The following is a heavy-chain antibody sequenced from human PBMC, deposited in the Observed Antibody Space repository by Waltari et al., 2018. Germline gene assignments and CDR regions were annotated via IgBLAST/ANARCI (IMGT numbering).Heavy chain of an antibody. CDR3: ARPGIGMTGIDC. Sequence: EVQLVQSGAEVKKPGESLKISCKGSGYRFTNYWIGWVRQRPGKGLEWMAIIYPADSDTIYRPSFQGQVTISADRSISTAYLQWSSLKASDTAMYYCARPGIGMTGIDCWGQGTLVTVSS. CDR1: GYRFTNYW. V-gene: IGHV5-51*01. J-gene: IGHJ4*02. D-gene: IGHD6-19*01. CDR2: IYPADSDT.